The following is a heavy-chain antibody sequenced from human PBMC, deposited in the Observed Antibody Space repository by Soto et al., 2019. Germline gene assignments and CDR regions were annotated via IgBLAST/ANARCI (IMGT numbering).Heavy chain of an antibody. CDR2: ISYDGSNK. CDR1: GFTFSSYA. Sequence: SLRLSCAASGFTFSSYAMHWVRQAPGKGLEWVAVISYDGSNKYYADSVKGRFTISRDNSKNTLYLQMNSLRAEDTAVYYCAREGWELPFHYWGQGTLVTVSS. J-gene: IGHJ4*02. V-gene: IGHV3-30-3*01. D-gene: IGHD1-26*01. CDR3: AREGWELPFHY.